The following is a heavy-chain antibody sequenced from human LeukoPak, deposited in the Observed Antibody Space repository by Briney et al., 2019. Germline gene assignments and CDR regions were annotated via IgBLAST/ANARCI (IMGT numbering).Heavy chain of an antibody. D-gene: IGHD6-6*01. CDR1: GFIFSDYY. V-gene: IGHV3-11*01. CDR2: ISYTYSDI. J-gene: IGHJ4*02. Sequence: GGSLRLSCAASGFIFSDYYMSWIRQTPGKGLEWISYISYTYSDIYYADSVRGRFTISRDNAKNSLYLQMDNLRAEDTAVYYCASGSSSVGYWGQGTRVTVSS. CDR3: ASGSSSVGY.